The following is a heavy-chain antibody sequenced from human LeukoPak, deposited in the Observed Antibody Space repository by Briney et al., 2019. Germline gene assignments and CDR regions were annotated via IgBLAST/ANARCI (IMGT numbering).Heavy chain of an antibody. D-gene: IGHD3-10*01. V-gene: IGHV3-30*18. CDR2: ISYDGSNK. CDR3: AKDETTMVRGVMEWGVDY. J-gene: IGHJ4*02. Sequence: PGGSLRLSCAASGFTFSSYGMHWVRQAPGKGLEWVAVISYDGSNKYYADSVKGRFTISRDNSKNTRYLQMNSLRAEDTAVYYCAKDETTMVRGVMEWGVDYWGQGTLVTVSS. CDR1: GFTFSSYG.